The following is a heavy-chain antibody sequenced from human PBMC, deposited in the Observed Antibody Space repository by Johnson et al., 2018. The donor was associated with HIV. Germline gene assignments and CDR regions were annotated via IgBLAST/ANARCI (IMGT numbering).Heavy chain of an antibody. J-gene: IGHJ3*02. V-gene: IGHV3-30*18. CDR3: AKHSSGYRDAFDI. CDR2: ISYDGSNK. CDR1: GFTFDDYG. D-gene: IGHD3-22*01. Sequence: QVQLVESGGGVVRPGGSLRLSSSAFGFTFDDYGMSWVRQAPEKGLEWVAVISYDGSNKFYAESVKGRFTISSDSSKNTLYLQMNSLRAEDTAVYYCAKHSSGYRDAFDIWGQGTMVTVSS.